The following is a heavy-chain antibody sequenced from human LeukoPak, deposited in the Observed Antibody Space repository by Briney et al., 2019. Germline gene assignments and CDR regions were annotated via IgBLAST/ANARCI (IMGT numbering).Heavy chain of an antibody. V-gene: IGHV1-18*01. CDR2: ISAYNGNT. Sequence: GASVKVSCKASGYTFTSYGISWVRQAPGQGLEWMGWISAYNGNTNYAQKLQGRVTMTTDTSTSTAYMELRSLRSDDTAVYYCARALYDSSGYRGYYYYYMDVWGKGTTVTISS. CDR3: ARALYDSSGYRGYYYYYMDV. D-gene: IGHD3-22*01. CDR1: GYTFTSYG. J-gene: IGHJ6*03.